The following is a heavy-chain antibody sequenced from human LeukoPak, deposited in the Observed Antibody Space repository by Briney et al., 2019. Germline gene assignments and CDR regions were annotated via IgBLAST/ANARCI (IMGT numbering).Heavy chain of an antibody. Sequence: ASVKVSCKASGYTFTSYYMHWVRQAPGQGLEWMGIINPSGGSTSYAQKFQGRVTMTRDTSTSTVYMELSSLRSEDTAVYYCASHLHLSSSGGDAFDIWAKGQWSPSLQ. D-gene: IGHD2-15*01. V-gene: IGHV1-46*01. CDR2: INPSGGST. J-gene: IGHJ3*02. CDR3: ASHLHLSSSGGDAFDI. CDR1: GYTFTSYY.